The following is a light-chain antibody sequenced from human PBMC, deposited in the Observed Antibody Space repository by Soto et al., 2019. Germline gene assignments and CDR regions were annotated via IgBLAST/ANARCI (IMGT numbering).Light chain of an antibody. CDR1: SSNIGAGYD. V-gene: IGLV1-40*01. CDR2: GNN. Sequence: QSVLTQPPSVSGAPGQRVTISCSGSSSNIGAGYDVPWYQQLPGTAPKLLISGNNNRPSGVPDRFSGSKSGTSASLAITGLQPEDEADYYCQSYDRSLSGFYVFGTGTKVTVL. CDR3: QSYDRSLSGFYV. J-gene: IGLJ1*01.